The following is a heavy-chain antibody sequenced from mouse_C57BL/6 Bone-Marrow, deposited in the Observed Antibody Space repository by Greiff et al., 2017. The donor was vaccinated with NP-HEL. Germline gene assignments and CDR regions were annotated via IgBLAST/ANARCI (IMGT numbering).Heavy chain of an antibody. Sequence: VQLQQPGAELVRPGTSVKLSCKASGYTFTSYWMHWVKQRPGQGLEWIGVIDPSDSYTNYNQKFKGKATLTVDTSSSTAYMQLSSLTSEDSAVYYCARTPPITTVGAYWGQGTLVTVSA. D-gene: IGHD1-1*01. CDR3: ARTPPITTVGAY. J-gene: IGHJ3*01. CDR2: IDPSDSYT. CDR1: GYTFTSYW. V-gene: IGHV1-59*01.